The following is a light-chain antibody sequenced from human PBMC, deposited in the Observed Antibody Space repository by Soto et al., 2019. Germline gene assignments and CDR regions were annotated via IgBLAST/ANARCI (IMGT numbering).Light chain of an antibody. J-gene: IGKJ1*01. CDR3: QQSYSTPWT. CDR2: AAS. V-gene: IGKV1-39*01. CDR1: QTISSF. Sequence: DIQMTQSPSSLSASVGDRVTITCRASQTISSFLHWFQQKPGKAPNLLIYAASSLQSGVPSRFSGRGSGTNFTLTITSLQPEDFATYYCQQSYSTPWTFGQGTEVEIK.